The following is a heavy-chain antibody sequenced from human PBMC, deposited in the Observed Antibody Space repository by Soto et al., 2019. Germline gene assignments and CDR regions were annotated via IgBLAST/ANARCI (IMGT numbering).Heavy chain of an antibody. CDR1: GFTFSSYW. CDR2: IKQDGSEK. V-gene: IGHV3-7*05. J-gene: IGHJ6*02. CDR3: ARGNMVRGIMYYYYGMDV. D-gene: IGHD3-10*01. Sequence: GGSLRLSCAASGFTFSSYWMSWVRQAPGKGLEWVANIKQDGSEKYYVDSVKGRFTISRDNAKNSLYLQMNSLRAEDTAVYYCARGNMVRGIMYYYYGMDVWGQGTTVTVSS.